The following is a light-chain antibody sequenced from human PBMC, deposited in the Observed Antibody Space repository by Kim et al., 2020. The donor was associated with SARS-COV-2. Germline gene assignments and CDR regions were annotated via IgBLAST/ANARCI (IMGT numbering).Light chain of an antibody. V-gene: IGLV2-23*01. CDR2: EGS. CDR3: CSYAGSGTDV. J-gene: IGLJ1*01. CDR1: SSDVGRYNL. Sequence: QSASVSRSPGQSITISCTGTSSDVGRYNLVSWYQHHPGKAPKVMIYEGSRRPSGVSNRFSGSKSGNTASLTISGLQAEDETDYYCCSYAGSGTDVFGAGTKLTVL.